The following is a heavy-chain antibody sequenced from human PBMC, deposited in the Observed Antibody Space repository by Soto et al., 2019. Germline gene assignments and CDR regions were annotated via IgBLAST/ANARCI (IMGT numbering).Heavy chain of an antibody. CDR3: AKLGGSGYSGYGLFDY. Sequence: QVQLVESGGGVVQPGRSLRLSCAASGFTFSSYGMHWVRQAPGKGLEWVAVISYDGSNKYYADSVKGRFTISRDNSKNTLYRQMNSLRAEDTAVYYCAKLGGSGYSGYGLFDYWGQGTLVTVSS. CDR1: GFTFSSYG. CDR2: ISYDGSNK. V-gene: IGHV3-30*18. D-gene: IGHD5-12*01. J-gene: IGHJ4*02.